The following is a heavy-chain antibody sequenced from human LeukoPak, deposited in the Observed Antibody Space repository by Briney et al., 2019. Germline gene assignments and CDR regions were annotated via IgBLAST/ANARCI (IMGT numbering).Heavy chain of an antibody. CDR2: FSNSGTN. D-gene: IGHD7-27*01. CDR3: ARGSNWGDY. CDR1: GDSISNTLFY. Sequence: PSETLSLTCAFSGDSISNTLFYWGWIRQPPGKGLEWIGYFSNSGTNNYNPSLKGRVTMSVDTSKNQFSLKLSSVTAADTAVYYCARGSNWGDYWGQGTLVTVSS. V-gene: IGHV4-61*05. J-gene: IGHJ4*02.